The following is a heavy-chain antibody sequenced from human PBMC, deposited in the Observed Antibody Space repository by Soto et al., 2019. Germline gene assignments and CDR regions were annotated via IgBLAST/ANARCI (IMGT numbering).Heavy chain of an antibody. J-gene: IGHJ4*02. CDR3: ARGAWYYDFWSGYSFDY. Sequence: ASVKVSCKASGYNFARYGLSWVRQVPGQGLEWIGWITIDTANTVHPDRVTEKFRGRVALTKDTSTSTAYMELRSLRSDDTAVYYCARGAWYYDFWSGYSFDYWGQGTLVTVSS. CDR2: ITIDTANT. CDR1: GYNFARYG. D-gene: IGHD3-3*01. V-gene: IGHV1-18*01.